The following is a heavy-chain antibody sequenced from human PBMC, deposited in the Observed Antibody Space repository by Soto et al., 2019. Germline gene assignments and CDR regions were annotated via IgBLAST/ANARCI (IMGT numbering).Heavy chain of an antibody. Sequence: ETLSLTCAVYGGSFSGYYWSWIRQPPGKGLEWIGEINHSGSTNYNPSLKSRVTIAVDTSKNQFSLKLSSVTAADTAVYYCARGYTAGGEGYWGQGTLVTVSS. V-gene: IGHV4-34*01. D-gene: IGHD2-2*02. CDR2: INHSGST. CDR3: ARGYTAGGEGY. CDR1: GGSFSGYY. J-gene: IGHJ4*02.